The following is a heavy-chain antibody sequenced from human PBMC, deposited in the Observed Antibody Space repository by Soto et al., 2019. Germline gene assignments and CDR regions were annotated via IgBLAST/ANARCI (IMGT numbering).Heavy chain of an antibody. J-gene: IGHJ3*02. CDR2: IYYSGST. V-gene: IGHV4-31*03. D-gene: IGHD3-22*01. CDR1: GGSISSGGYY. Sequence: SETLSLTCTVSGGSISSGGYYWSWIRQHPGKGLEWIGYIYYSGSTYYNPSLKSRVAISVDTSKNQFSLKLSSVTAADTAVYYCARDSYYYDSTPDAFDIWGQGTMVTVSS. CDR3: ARDSYYYDSTPDAFDI.